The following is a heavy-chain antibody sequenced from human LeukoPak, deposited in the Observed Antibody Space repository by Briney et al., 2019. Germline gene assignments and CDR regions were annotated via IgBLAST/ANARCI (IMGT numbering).Heavy chain of an antibody. V-gene: IGHV4-59*01. CDR3: ARGGYFDWLLPFDY. CDR2: IYYSGST. Sequence: PSETLSLTCTVSGGSISRYYWSCIRQPPGKGREWIGYIYYSGSTNYNPSLKSRVTISVDTSKNQFSLKLSSVTAADTAVYYCARGGYFDWLLPFDYWGQGTLVTVSS. CDR1: GGSISRYY. D-gene: IGHD3-9*01. J-gene: IGHJ4*02.